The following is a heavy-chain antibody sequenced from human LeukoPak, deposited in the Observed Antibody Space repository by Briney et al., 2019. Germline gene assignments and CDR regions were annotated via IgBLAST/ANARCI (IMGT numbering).Heavy chain of an antibody. CDR1: GFTFSGSA. D-gene: IGHD5-24*01. Sequence: GGSLRLSCAASGFTFSGSAMHWVRQASGKGPEWVGRIRGKPNSYETTYAASVKGRFTISRDDSQNTAYLQMNSLKTEDTAVYYCARRSPRDGQSFYLDFWGQGILVTVSS. CDR3: ARRSPRDGQSFYLDF. CDR2: IRGKPNSYET. V-gene: IGHV3-73*01. J-gene: IGHJ4*02.